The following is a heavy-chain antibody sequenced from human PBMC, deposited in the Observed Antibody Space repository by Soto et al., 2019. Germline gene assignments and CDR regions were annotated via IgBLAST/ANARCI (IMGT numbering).Heavy chain of an antibody. CDR2: INPNSGGT. CDR1: GYTFTGYY. CDR3: ARGGTGPRDPYPFDY. D-gene: IGHD2-2*01. J-gene: IGHJ4*02. Sequence: ASVKVSCKASGYTFTGYYMHWVRQAPGQGLEWMGWINPNSGGTNYAQKFQGRVTMTRDTSISTVYMELSRLRSDDTAVYYCARGGTGPRDPYPFDYWGQGTLVTVSS. V-gene: IGHV1-2*02.